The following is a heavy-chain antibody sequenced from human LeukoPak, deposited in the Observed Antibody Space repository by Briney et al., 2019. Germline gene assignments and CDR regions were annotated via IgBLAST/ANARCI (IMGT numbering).Heavy chain of an antibody. J-gene: IGHJ5*02. D-gene: IGHD4-17*01. Sequence: SVKVSCKASGGTFSSYAISWVRQAPGQGLEWMGGIIPIFGTANYAQKFQGKVTITADESTSTAYMELSSLRSEDTAVYYCARDYGDYRYWFDPWGQGTLVTVSS. CDR2: IIPIFGTA. CDR3: ARDYGDYRYWFDP. V-gene: IGHV1-69*13. CDR1: GGTFSSYA.